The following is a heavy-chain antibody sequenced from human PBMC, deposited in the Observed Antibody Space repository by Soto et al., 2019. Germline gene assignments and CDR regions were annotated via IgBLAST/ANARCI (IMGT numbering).Heavy chain of an antibody. CDR3: AKDNAVGHPYYYYGMDV. CDR2: ISWDGGST. Sequence: PGGSLRLSCAASGFTFDDYTMHWVRQAPGKGLEWVSLISWDGGSTYYADSVKGRFTISRDNSKNSLYLQMNSLRTEDTALYYCAKDNAVGHPYYYYGMDVWGQGTTVTVSS. D-gene: IGHD2-2*01. J-gene: IGHJ6*02. V-gene: IGHV3-43*01. CDR1: GFTFDDYT.